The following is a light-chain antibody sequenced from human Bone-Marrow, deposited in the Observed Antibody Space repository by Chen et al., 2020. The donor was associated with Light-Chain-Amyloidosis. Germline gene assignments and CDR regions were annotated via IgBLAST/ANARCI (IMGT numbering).Light chain of an antibody. V-gene: IGLV3-21*02. CDR1: NIGSTS. Sequence: SYLLTQPSSVSVAQGQTATIACGGNNIGSTSVHWYQQTPGQAPLLVVYDDSYRPSGIPERLSGSNSGNTATLTISRVEAGDEADYYCQVWDRSSDRPVFGGGTKLTVL. CDR2: DDS. CDR3: QVWDRSSDRPV. J-gene: IGLJ3*02.